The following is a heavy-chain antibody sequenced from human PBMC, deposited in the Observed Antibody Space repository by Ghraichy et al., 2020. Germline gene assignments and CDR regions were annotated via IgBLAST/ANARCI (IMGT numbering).Heavy chain of an antibody. CDR3: AKDLSVTEAADWFDP. CDR2: IDGSGGET. Sequence: GSLRLSCAASGFTFSRLHMSWVRQAPGKGLEWVSSIDGSGGETHYADFVKGRFTISRDNSRNTLYLQMNSLRVEDTAVYYCAKDLSVTEAADWFDPSDQGNLVTVSS. CDR1: GFTFSRLH. D-gene: IGHD5/OR15-5a*01. V-gene: IGHV3-23*01. J-gene: IGHJ5*02.